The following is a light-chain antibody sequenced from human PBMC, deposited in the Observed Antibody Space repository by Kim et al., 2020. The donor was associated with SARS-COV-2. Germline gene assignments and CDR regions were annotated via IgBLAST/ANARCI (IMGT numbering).Light chain of an antibody. V-gene: IGLV3-1*01. Sequence: SYELTQPPSVSVSPGQTASITCSGDKLGDRYAYWFQQKPGQSPVLVIYQDVRRPSGIPERFSASNSGNTATLTISETQAMDEADYYCQAWDSGIVVFGGGTQLTVL. CDR1: KLGDRY. CDR3: QAWDSGIVV. J-gene: IGLJ2*01. CDR2: QDV.